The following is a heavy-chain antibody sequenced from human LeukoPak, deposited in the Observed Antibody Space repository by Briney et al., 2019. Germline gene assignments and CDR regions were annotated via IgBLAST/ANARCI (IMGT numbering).Heavy chain of an antibody. CDR1: GYTFTNYY. D-gene: IGHD1-26*01. Sequence: ASVKVSCKASGYTFTNYYIHWVRQAPGQGLEWMGWINPNSGGTNYAQKFQGRVSMTRDTSISTAYMELSRLRSDDTAVYYCARVFGRQLPDYWGQGTLVTVSS. V-gene: IGHV1-2*02. CDR2: INPNSGGT. CDR3: ARVFGRQLPDY. J-gene: IGHJ4*02.